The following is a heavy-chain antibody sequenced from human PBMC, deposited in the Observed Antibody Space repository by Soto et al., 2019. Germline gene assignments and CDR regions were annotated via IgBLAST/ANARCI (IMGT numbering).Heavy chain of an antibody. Sequence: SETLSLTCAVSGVPITTNGYSWSWIRQPPGKGLEWIGYIYPSGTIFYNPSLNSRVTISADTSNNQFSLKLTSVTAADTAVYFCAPYTAFAKYYFDYWGRGTLVTVSS. J-gene: IGHJ4*02. D-gene: IGHD3-16*01. CDR3: APYTAFAKYYFDY. V-gene: IGHV4-30-2*01. CDR2: IYPSGTI. CDR1: GVPITTNGYS.